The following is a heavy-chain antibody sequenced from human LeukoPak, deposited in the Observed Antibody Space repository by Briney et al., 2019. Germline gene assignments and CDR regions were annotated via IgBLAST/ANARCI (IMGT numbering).Heavy chain of an antibody. CDR3: ASISSGSYYNTFDI. D-gene: IGHD3-10*01. Sequence: SETLSLTCAVYGGSFSGYYWSWIRQPPGKGLEWIGEINHSGSTNYNPSLESRVTISVDTSKNQFSLKLSSVTAADTAVYYCASISSGSYYNTFDIWGQGTMVTVSS. CDR2: INHSGST. J-gene: IGHJ3*02. V-gene: IGHV4-34*01. CDR1: GGSFSGYY.